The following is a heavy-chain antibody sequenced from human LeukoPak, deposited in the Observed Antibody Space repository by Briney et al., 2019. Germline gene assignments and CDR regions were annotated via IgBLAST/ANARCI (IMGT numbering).Heavy chain of an antibody. J-gene: IGHJ4*02. V-gene: IGHV4-34*01. D-gene: IGHD1-26*01. CDR2: INHSGST. Sequence: PSETLSLTCAVYGGSFSGYYWSWIRQPPGKGLEWIGEINHSGSTNYNPSLKSRVTISVDTSKNQFSLKLSSLTAADTAVYYCARAGTSWDTGYYFDYWGQGTLVTVFS. CDR1: GGSFSGYY. CDR3: ARAGTSWDTGYYFDY.